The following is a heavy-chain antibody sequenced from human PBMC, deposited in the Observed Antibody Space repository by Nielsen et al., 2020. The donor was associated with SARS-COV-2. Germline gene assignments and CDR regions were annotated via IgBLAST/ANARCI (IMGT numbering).Heavy chain of an antibody. D-gene: IGHD6-13*01. J-gene: IGHJ6*02. Sequence: PGKGLEWVSGINWNGGSTGYADSVKGRFTISRDNAKNSLYLQMNSLRAEDTAVYYCARDRYSSSWYLPYYYYGMDVWGQGTTVTVSS. CDR3: ARDRYSSSWYLPYYYYGMDV. CDR2: INWNGGST. V-gene: IGHV3-20*03.